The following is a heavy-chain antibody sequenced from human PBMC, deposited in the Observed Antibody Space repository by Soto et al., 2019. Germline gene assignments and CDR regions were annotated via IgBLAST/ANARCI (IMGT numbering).Heavy chain of an antibody. CDR3: ARGGAMGVDY. D-gene: IGHD1-26*01. CDR2: IYSDGITT. V-gene: IGHV3-74*01. Sequence: GGSLRLSCTASGFTFNTHLMHWVRQAPGKGLVWVSRIYSDGITTNYADSVKGRLTVSRDNAKNTVYLHVNTLRDEDTAVYYCARGGAMGVDYWGQGTLVTVSS. J-gene: IGHJ4*02. CDR1: GFTFNTHL.